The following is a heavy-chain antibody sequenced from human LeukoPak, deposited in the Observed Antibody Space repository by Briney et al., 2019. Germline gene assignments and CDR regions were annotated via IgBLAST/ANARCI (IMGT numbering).Heavy chain of an antibody. CDR1: GFTFSSYE. V-gene: IGHV4-34*08. CDR2: INHSGST. Sequence: GSLRLSCAASGFTFSSYEMNWVRQAPGKGLEWIGEINHSGSTNYNPSLKSRVTISVDTSKNQFSLKLSSVTAADTAVYYCATTTIRLGYWGQGTLVTVSS. J-gene: IGHJ4*02. CDR3: ATTTIRLGY. D-gene: IGHD1-26*01.